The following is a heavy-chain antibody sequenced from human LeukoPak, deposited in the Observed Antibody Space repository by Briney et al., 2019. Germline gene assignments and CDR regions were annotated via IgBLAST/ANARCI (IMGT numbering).Heavy chain of an antibody. CDR1: GFTFSSYG. Sequence: PGRSLRLSCAASGFTFSSYGMHWVRQAPGKGLEWVAVIWYDGSNKYYADSVKGRFTISRDNSKNTLYLQMNSLRAEDTAVYYCARDPGYDFWSGYYSPYYYYYGMDVWGQGTTVTVSS. J-gene: IGHJ6*02. CDR2: IWYDGSNK. CDR3: ARDPGYDFWSGYYSPYYYYYGMDV. V-gene: IGHV3-33*01. D-gene: IGHD3-3*01.